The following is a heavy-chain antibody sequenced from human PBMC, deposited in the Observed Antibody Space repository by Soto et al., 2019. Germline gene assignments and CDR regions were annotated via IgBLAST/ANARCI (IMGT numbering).Heavy chain of an antibody. CDR3: AKSERDGYNSPFDY. D-gene: IGHD5-12*01. CDR1: GFIFSSYA. V-gene: IGHV3-23*01. J-gene: IGHJ4*02. Sequence: PGGSLRLSCAALGFIFSSYAMSWVRQAPGKGLEWVSAISGSGGSTYYADSVKGRFTISRDNSKNTLYLQMNSLRAEDTAVYYCAKSERDGYNSPFDYWGQGTLVTVSS. CDR2: ISGSGGST.